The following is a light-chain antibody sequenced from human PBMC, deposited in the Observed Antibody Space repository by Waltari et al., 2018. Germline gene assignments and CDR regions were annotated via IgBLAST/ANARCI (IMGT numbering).Light chain of an antibody. CDR3: QVWDSSSDLYV. CDR2: DDS. J-gene: IGLJ1*01. Sequence: SYVLTQPPSVSVAPGKTARITCGGNNIGSKRVHWYPQKPGQAPVLVVYDDSDRPSGIPERFSGSNSGNTATLTISRVEAGYEADYYCQVWDSSSDLYVFGTGTKVTVL. CDR1: NIGSKR. V-gene: IGLV3-21*03.